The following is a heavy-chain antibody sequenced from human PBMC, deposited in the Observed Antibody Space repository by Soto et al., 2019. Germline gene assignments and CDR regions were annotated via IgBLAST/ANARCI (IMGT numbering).Heavy chain of an antibody. Sequence: GESLKISCQGSGYSFTTYWIGWVRQMPVKGLECMGIIRPVYSDTRYSPSFQGQVSISADKSISSAYLQWSSLKASDSAMYYCAVHIPLGISHREYYAMDVWGQGTAVTVSS. V-gene: IGHV5-51*01. CDR2: IRPVYSDT. J-gene: IGHJ6*02. D-gene: IGHD6-13*01. CDR3: AVHIPLGISHREYYAMDV. CDR1: GYSFTTYW.